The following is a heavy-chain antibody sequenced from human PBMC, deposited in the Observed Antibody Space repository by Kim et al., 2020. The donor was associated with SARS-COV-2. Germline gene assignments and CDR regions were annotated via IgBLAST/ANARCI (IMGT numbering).Heavy chain of an antibody. J-gene: IGHJ5*02. CDR3: ARVKGGSSSWYNWFDP. D-gene: IGHD6-13*01. V-gene: IGHV4-39*07. Sequence: SLKSRVTISVDTSKNQFSLKLSSVTAADTAVYYCARVKGGSSSWYNWFDPWGQGTLVTVSS.